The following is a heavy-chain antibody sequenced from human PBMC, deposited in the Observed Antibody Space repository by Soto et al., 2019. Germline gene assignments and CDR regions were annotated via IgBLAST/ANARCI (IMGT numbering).Heavy chain of an antibody. CDR3: VRLEGARGGYNWFDP. J-gene: IGHJ5*02. CDR1: GGSFSGYY. CDR2: INYSGNI. D-gene: IGHD1-1*01. V-gene: IGHV4-34*01. Sequence: SETLSLTCAVYGGSFSGYYWSWIRQPPGKGLEWIGNINYSGNINYNLSLKSRVTMSIDTSENQFSLKLDSVTAADTAVYYCVRLEGARGGYNWFDPWGQGTLVTVSS.